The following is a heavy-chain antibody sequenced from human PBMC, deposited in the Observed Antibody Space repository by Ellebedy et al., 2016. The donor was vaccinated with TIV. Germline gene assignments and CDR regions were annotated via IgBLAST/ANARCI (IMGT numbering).Heavy chain of an antibody. CDR3: TRAGGYDPPEYNYYMDV. V-gene: IGHV4-34*01. Sequence: SETLSLXXAVFGGSFSDYYWSWIRQPPGKGLEWIGKINHSGTSKYNPSLKSRVAISVDTSKNQSSLKLSSVTAADAAVYYCTRAGGYDPPEYNYYMDVWGKGTTVTVSS. D-gene: IGHD3-16*01. J-gene: IGHJ6*03. CDR2: INHSGTS. CDR1: GGSFSDYY.